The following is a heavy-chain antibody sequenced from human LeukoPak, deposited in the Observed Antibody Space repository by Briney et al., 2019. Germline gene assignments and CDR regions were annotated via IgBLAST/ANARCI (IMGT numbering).Heavy chain of an antibody. CDR2: IYYSGST. CDR1: GDSISSSSFY. CDR3: ASSLTSSGWYSSDY. D-gene: IGHD6-19*01. Sequence: SETLSLTCTVSGDSISSSSFYWDWIRQPPGKGLEWIGSIYYSGSTYYTPSLKSRVTISVDTSKNQFSLKLSSVTAADTAVYYCASSLTSSGWYSSDYWAREPWSPSPQ. J-gene: IGHJ4*02. V-gene: IGHV4-39*01.